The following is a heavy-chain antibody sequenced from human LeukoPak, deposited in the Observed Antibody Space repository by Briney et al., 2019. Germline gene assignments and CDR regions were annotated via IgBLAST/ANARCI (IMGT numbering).Heavy chain of an antibody. V-gene: IGHV3-74*01. J-gene: IGHJ6*04. CDR1: GFTFSSYW. CDR3: ARGGVRYFNAMDV. Sequence: KTGGSLRLSCAASGFTFSSYWIHWVRQAPGKGLVWVSRINSDESSTSYADSVKGRFTISRDNAKNTLYLQMNSLSAEDTAVYYCARGGVRYFNAMDVWGKGTMVTVSS. CDR2: INSDESST. D-gene: IGHD3-9*01.